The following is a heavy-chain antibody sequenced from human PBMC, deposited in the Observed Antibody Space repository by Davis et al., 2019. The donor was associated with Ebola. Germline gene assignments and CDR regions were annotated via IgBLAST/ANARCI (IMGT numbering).Heavy chain of an antibody. V-gene: IGHV1-18*04. CDR1: GYTFTSYG. D-gene: IGHD6-6*01. J-gene: IGHJ6*02. CDR3: ARDQYSSQGLGYYYYGMDV. CDR2: ISTYNGNT. Sequence: AASVKVSCKASGYTFTSYGISWVRQAPGQGLEWMGWISTYNGNTKYAQKLQGRVTMTTDTSTSIAYMELRSLRSDDTAVYYCARDQYSSQGLGYYYYGMDVWGQGTTVTVSS.